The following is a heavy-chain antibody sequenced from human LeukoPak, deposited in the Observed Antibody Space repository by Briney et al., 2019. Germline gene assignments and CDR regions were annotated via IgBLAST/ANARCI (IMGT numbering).Heavy chain of an antibody. J-gene: IGHJ4*02. D-gene: IGHD5-18*01. V-gene: IGHV3-48*02. CDR1: GFTFSTYS. CDR2: ISSSSGTI. CDR3: AKLAVDTPIGTDY. Sequence: QSGGSLRLSCAASGFTFSTYSMNWVRQAPGKGLEWVAYISSSSGTIYYADSVKGRFTSSRDNAKNSLYLQMNSLRDEDTAVYYCAKLAVDTPIGTDYWGQGSLVTVSS.